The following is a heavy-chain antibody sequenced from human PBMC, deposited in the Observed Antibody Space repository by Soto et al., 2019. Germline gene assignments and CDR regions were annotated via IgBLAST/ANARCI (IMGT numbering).Heavy chain of an antibody. Sequence: SETLSLTCTVSGDSISRTYWSWVRQPPGKTLEWIGYIYYIGTTTYNPSLKSRVTISVDRSTNHFSLELSSVTAADTAVYYCARDLRGAGTSGYYGMDVWGQGTTVTVS. J-gene: IGHJ6*02. D-gene: IGHD1-1*01. CDR2: IYYIGTT. CDR1: GDSISRTY. CDR3: ARDLRGAGTSGYYGMDV. V-gene: IGHV4-59*01.